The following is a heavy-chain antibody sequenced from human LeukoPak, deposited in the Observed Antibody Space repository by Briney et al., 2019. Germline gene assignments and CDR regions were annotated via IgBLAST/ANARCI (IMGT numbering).Heavy chain of an antibody. CDR3: ARDDKWGFDY. D-gene: IGHD1-26*01. V-gene: IGHV3-48*04. Sequence: PGGSLRLSCEVSGFHFSDYSMNWVRQAPGKGLEWISHFDDRNGAASTSYADSVKGRFIISRDAAKNSLFLQMNSLTAEDTAVYYCARDDKWGFDYWGQGTLVTVSS. CDR1: GFHFSDYS. CDR2: FDDRNGAAST. J-gene: IGHJ4*02.